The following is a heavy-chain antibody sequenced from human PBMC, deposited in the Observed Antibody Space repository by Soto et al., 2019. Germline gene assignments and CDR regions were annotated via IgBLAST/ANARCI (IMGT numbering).Heavy chain of an antibody. V-gene: IGHV3-23*01. CDR1: GFTFSSYA. Sequence: EVQLLESGGGLVQPGGSLRLSCAASGFTFSSYAMSWVRQAPGKGLEWVSAICGSGGSTYYADSVKGRFTISRDNSKNTLYLQMNSLRAEETAVYYCAKDPKRWLQLFGFDYWGQGARVTVSS. J-gene: IGHJ4*02. CDR3: AKDPKRWLQLFGFDY. D-gene: IGHD1-1*01. CDR2: ICGSGGST.